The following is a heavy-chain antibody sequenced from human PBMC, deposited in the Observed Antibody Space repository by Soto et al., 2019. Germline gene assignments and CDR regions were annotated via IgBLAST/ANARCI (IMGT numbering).Heavy chain of an antibody. D-gene: IGHD7-27*01. Sequence: QVQLQESGPGLVKPSETLSLTCSVSGGSISNHYWSWIRQPPGKGLEWIGYIYYNGNTNYNPSLKSRVTMSGDTSRNQIYLKLTTVTAADTAVYYCTRANWYSEYWGQGTLVTVSS. CDR1: GGSISNHY. V-gene: IGHV4-59*11. J-gene: IGHJ4*02. CDR2: IYYNGNT. CDR3: TRANWYSEY.